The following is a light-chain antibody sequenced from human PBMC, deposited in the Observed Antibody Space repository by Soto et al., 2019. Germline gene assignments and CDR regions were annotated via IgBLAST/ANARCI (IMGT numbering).Light chain of an antibody. CDR2: EVS. CDR1: QGVSSH. J-gene: IGKJ5*01. V-gene: IGKV1-9*01. Sequence: IQLTQFPSSLSASVGDRVTITCRASQGVSSHLAWHQQKPGKAPKLLIYEVSTLQSGVPSRFSGSVSGTDFTLTISSLQPEDFAVYYCQQRSYWITFGQGTRLEIK. CDR3: QQRSYWIT.